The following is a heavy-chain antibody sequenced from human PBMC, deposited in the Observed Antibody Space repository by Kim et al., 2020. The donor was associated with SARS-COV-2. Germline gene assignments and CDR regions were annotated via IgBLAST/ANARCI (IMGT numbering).Heavy chain of an antibody. V-gene: IGHV4-59*01. CDR2: IYYSGST. Sequence: SETLSLTCTVSGGSISSYYWSWIRQPPGKGLEWIGYIYYSGSTNYNPSLKSRVTISVDTSKNQFSLKLSSVTAADTAVYYCARANYDSSGNYNWFDPWGQGTLVTVSS. D-gene: IGHD3-22*01. J-gene: IGHJ5*02. CDR1: GGSISSYY. CDR3: ARANYDSSGNYNWFDP.